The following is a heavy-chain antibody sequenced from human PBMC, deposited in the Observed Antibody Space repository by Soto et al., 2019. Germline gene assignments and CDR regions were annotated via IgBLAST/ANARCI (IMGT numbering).Heavy chain of an antibody. CDR3: ANTPYYGDYVGWYFDL. J-gene: IGHJ2*01. D-gene: IGHD4-17*01. CDR2: ISGSGGST. V-gene: IGHV3-23*01. CDR1: GFTFSSYA. Sequence: EVQLLESGGGLVQPGGSLRLSCAASGFTFSSYAMSWVRQAPGKGLEWVSAISGSGGSTYYADSVKGRFTISRDNSKNTLYLQMNSLRAEDTAVYYCANTPYYGDYVGWYFDLWGRGTLVTVSS.